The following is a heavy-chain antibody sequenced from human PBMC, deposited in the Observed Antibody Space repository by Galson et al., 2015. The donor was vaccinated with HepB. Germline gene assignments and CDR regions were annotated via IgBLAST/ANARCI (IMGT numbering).Heavy chain of an antibody. J-gene: IGHJ6*02. V-gene: IGHV1-24*01. CDR3: ATGQATTGLYYYYYYGMDV. CDR2: FDPEDGET. Sequence: SVKVSCKVSGYTLTELSMHWVRQAPGKGLEWMGGFDPEDGETIYAQKFQGRVTMTEDTSTDTAYMELSSLRSEDTAVYYCATGQATTGLYYYYYYGMDVWGQGTTVTVSS. CDR1: GYTLTELS. D-gene: IGHD5-12*01.